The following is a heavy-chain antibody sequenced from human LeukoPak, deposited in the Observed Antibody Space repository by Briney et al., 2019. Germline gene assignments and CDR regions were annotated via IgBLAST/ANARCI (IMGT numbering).Heavy chain of an antibody. CDR1: GFTFSSYS. CDR2: ISSSSSTI. D-gene: IGHD6-13*01. V-gene: IGHV3-48*02. J-gene: IGHJ6*04. CDR3: ARGDSSSWYGGYYYYGMDV. Sequence: GGSLRLSCAASGFTFSSYSMNWVRQAPGKGLEWVSYISSSSSTIYYADSVKGRFTISRDNAKNSLYLQMNSLRDEDTAVYYCARGDSSSWYGGYYYYGMDVWGEGTSVPVSS.